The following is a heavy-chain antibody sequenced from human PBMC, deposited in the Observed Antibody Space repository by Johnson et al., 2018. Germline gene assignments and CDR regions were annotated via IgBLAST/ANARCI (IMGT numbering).Heavy chain of an antibody. D-gene: IGHD6-6*01. J-gene: IGHJ6*02. CDR1: GFIFSSFW. Sequence: VQLVQSGGGLVQPGGSLRISCAGSGFIFSSFWMSWVRRAPGQGLELVATIKGDGSEKYYVDSVKGRFTISRDNAKNSVYLQMNRLRAEDTAVYYCARVDSSSSGYYYYGLDVWGQGTKVTVSS. V-gene: IGHV3-7*01. CDR2: IKGDGSEK. CDR3: ARVDSSSSGYYYYGLDV.